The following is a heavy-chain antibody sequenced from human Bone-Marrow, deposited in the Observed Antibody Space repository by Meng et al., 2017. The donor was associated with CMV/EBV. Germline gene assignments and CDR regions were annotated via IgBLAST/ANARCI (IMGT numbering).Heavy chain of an antibody. CDR1: GFTFGDYG. Sequence: GESLKISCTGSGFTFGDYGMSWVRQAPGKGLEWVSFISGSSSYIDYADSVKGRFTISRDNAKNSLYLQMNSLRAEDTAVYYCARDVLRYCSSVTCYPYGMDGWGQGTMVTVSS. V-gene: IGHV3-21*01. CDR3: ARDVLRYCSSVTCYPYGMDG. J-gene: IGHJ6*02. CDR2: ISGSSSYI. D-gene: IGHD2-15*01.